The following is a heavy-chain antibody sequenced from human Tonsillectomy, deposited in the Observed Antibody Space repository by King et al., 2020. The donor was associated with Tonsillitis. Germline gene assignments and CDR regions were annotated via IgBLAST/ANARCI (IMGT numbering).Heavy chain of an antibody. CDR2: ISYDGSNK. Sequence: VQLVESGGGVVQPGRSLRLSCAASGFTFSSYAMHWVRQAPGKGLEWVAVISYDGSNKYYADSVKGRFTISRDNSKNTLYLHMNSLGAEDTAVYFCARSGGYEWWSFDYWGQGTLVTVSS. D-gene: IGHD5-12*01. V-gene: IGHV3-30*01. J-gene: IGHJ4*02. CDR3: ARSGGYEWWSFDY. CDR1: GFTFSSYA.